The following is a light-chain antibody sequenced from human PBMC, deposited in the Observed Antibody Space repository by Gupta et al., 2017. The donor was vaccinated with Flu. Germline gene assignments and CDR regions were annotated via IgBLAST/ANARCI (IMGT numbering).Light chain of an antibody. Sequence: DFVMTQSPDSLAMSVGERAAINCKSSQSVLYSSNNKNYLAWYQQKPGQPPKLLISWASTRESGAPDRFSGSGSGTDFTLTISSLQAEDVAVYFCQQYYRTPPTFGGGTKVEIK. CDR3: QQYYRTPPT. CDR2: WAS. V-gene: IGKV4-1*01. J-gene: IGKJ4*01. CDR1: QSVLYSSNNKNY.